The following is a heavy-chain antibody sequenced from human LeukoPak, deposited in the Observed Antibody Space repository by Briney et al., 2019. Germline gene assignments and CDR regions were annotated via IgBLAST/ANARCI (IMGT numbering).Heavy chain of an antibody. CDR1: GYTFTGYY. J-gene: IGHJ3*02. CDR2: INPNSGGT. CDR3: ARDLAPYRYCSGGSCSGAFDI. D-gene: IGHD2-15*01. V-gene: IGHV1-2*02. Sequence: ASVKVSCKASGYTFTGYYMHWVRQAPGQGLEWMGWINPNSGGTNYAQKFQGRVTMTRDTSISTAYMELSRLRSDDTAVYYCARDLAPYRYCSGGSCSGAFDIWGQGTMVTVSS.